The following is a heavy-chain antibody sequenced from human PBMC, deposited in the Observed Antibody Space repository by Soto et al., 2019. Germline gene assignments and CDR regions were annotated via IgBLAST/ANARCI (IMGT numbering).Heavy chain of an antibody. CDR1: GGTFSSYA. CDR3: AQRTTVDVYYYYGMDV. D-gene: IGHD4-4*01. J-gene: IGHJ6*02. CDR2: IIPIFGTA. V-gene: IGHV1-69*01. Sequence: LVQSGAEVKKPGSSVKVSCKASGGTFSSYAISWVRQAPGQGLEWMGGIIPIFGTANYAQKFQGRVTITADESTNTAYMELSSLRSDDTAVYYCAQRTTVDVYYYYGMDVWGQGTTVTVSS.